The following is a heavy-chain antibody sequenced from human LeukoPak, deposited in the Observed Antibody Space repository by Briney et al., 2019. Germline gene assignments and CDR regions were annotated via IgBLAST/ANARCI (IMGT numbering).Heavy chain of an antibody. CDR1: GYSFTSYW. V-gene: IGHV5-51*01. J-gene: IGHJ4*02. CDR3: ASTGYSGYDYGPYFDY. CDR2: IYPGDSDT. D-gene: IGHD5-12*01. Sequence: GESLKISCKASGYSFTSYWISWVRQMPGKGLQWMGVIYPGDSDTRYSPSFQGQVTISADKSISTAYLQWSSLKASDTAMYYCASTGYSGYDYGPYFDYWGQGTLVTVSS.